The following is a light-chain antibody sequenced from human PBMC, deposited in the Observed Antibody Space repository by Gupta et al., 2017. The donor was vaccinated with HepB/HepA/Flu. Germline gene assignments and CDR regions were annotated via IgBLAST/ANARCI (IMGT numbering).Light chain of an antibody. CDR2: AVS. Sequence: QSALTQPASVSGSPGQSITISCTGPSSDVSWYHQHPGKAPKLMIYAVSIRPPRVSYRFSGSKSGDTASLTISELQADDEADYYCSSFTGSSTLALFGGGTKVTVL. CDR1: SSDV. J-gene: IGLJ2*01. CDR3: SSFTGSSTLAL. V-gene: IGLV2-14*03.